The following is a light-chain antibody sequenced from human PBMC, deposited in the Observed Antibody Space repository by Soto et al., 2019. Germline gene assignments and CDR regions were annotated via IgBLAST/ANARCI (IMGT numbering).Light chain of an antibody. J-gene: IGLJ2*01. CDR3: CSYTSLSTVV. CDR2: AGS. V-gene: IGLV2-14*01. CDR1: SSDVGGYNH. Sequence: QSALTQPASVSGSPGQSITISCTGTSSDVGGYNHVSWYQHSPGKAPKLILFAGSDRPSGVSHRFSGSKSGNTASLTISGLQADDEADYYCCSYTSLSTVVFGGGTKVTVL.